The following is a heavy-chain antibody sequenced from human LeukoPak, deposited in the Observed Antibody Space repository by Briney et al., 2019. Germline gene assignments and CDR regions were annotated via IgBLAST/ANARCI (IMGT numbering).Heavy chain of an antibody. CDR3: ARSRRRAWFGELLSSPYGMDV. Sequence: PGGSLRLSCAASGFTFSSYSMNWVRQAPGKGLEWVSYMSSSSSTIYYADSVKGRFTISRDNAKNSLYLQMNSLRAEDTAVYYCARSRRRAWFGELLSSPYGMDVWGQGTTVTVSS. J-gene: IGHJ6*02. D-gene: IGHD3-10*01. CDR1: GFTFSSYS. CDR2: MSSSSSTI. V-gene: IGHV3-48*01.